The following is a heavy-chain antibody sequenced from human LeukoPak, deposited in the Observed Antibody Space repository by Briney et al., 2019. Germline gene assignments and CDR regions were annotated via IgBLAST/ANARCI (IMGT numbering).Heavy chain of an antibody. Sequence: GGSLRLSCAGSGFTFSSYGMHWVRQAPGRRLEWVSFIQYDGNNKYYADSVKGRFTISRDNSKGTLYLQMNGLRAEDTAIYYCAKGRAGSSPDWGQGTLVTVSS. CDR1: GFTFSSYG. CDR2: IQYDGNNK. CDR3: AKGRAGSSPD. D-gene: IGHD6-6*01. V-gene: IGHV3-30*02. J-gene: IGHJ4*02.